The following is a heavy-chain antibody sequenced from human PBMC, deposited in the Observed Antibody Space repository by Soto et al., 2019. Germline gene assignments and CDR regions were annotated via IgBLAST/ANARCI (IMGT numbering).Heavy chain of an antibody. CDR3: ARESGRGTFDY. D-gene: IGHD1-26*01. Sequence: QVQLQESGPGPVKPSETLSLTCTVSSGSVSSGSYYWSWIRQPPGKGLEWIAYVYYSGSTNYTPPLKSRVTISVDTSKNPFSLKLSSVTAADTAVYYCARESGRGTFDYWGPGTLVTVSS. CDR2: VYYSGST. J-gene: IGHJ4*02. CDR1: SGSVSSGSYY. V-gene: IGHV4-61*01.